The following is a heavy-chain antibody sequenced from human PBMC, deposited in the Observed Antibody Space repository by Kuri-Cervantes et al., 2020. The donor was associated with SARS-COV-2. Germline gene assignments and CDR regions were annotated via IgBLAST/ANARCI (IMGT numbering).Heavy chain of an antibody. CDR2: IKQDGSEK. D-gene: IGHD6-19*01. V-gene: IGHV3-7*01. Sequence: GESLKISCAASGFTFCSFWMTWVRQAPGKGLEWVANIKQDGSEKYYVDSVKGRFTISRYNAKNSLYLQMNSLRAEDTAVYYCARTRTAFPYSSGWALDYWGQGTLVTVSS. CDR1: GFTFCSFW. CDR3: ARTRTAFPYSSGWALDY. J-gene: IGHJ4*02.